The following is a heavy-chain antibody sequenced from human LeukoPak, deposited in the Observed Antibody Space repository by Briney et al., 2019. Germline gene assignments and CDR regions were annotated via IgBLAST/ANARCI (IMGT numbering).Heavy chain of an antibody. CDR2: MYYTGSS. Sequence: SETLSLTCTVSGGSISSGTYYWGWIRQPPGKGLERIGSMYYTGSSYYNPSLKSRASISLDTSKNQFSLKLNSVTAADTAVYYCAREPTTETVFDYWGQGILVTVSS. V-gene: IGHV4-39*07. CDR1: GGSISSGTYY. J-gene: IGHJ4*02. CDR3: AREPTTETVFDY. D-gene: IGHD4-17*01.